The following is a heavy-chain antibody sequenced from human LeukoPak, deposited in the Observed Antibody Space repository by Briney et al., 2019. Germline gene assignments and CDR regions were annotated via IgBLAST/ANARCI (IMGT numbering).Heavy chain of an antibody. CDR1: GYTFTGYY. CDR3: ARVAAEVVGVPGAIGFGWLRRDYYYMDV. Sequence: GASVKVSCKASGYTFTGYYMHWVRQAPGEGLEWMGIINPSGGSTSYAQKFQGRVTMTRDMSTSTVYKELSSLRSEDTAVYYCARVAAEVVGVPGAIGFGWLRRDYYYMDVWGKGTTVTVSS. CDR2: INPSGGST. V-gene: IGHV1-46*01. D-gene: IGHD2-2*02. J-gene: IGHJ6*03.